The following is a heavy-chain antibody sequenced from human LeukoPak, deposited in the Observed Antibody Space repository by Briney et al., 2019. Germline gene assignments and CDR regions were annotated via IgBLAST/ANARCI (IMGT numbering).Heavy chain of an antibody. V-gene: IGHV4-34*01. CDR3: ARRGKMLLLWLGEKGWFDP. J-gene: IGHJ5*02. D-gene: IGHD3-10*01. CDR1: GGSFSGYY. Sequence: SETLSLTCAVYGGSFSGYYWSWIRQPPGKGLEWIGEINHSGGTNYNPSLKSRVTISVDTSKNQFSLKLSSVTAADTAVYYCARRGKMLLLWLGEKGWFDPWGQGTLVTVSS. CDR2: INHSGGT.